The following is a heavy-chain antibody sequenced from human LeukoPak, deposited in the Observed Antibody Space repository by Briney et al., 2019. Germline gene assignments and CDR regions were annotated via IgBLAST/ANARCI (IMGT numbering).Heavy chain of an antibody. CDR2: IIPIFGTA. J-gene: IGHJ4*02. CDR1: GGTFSSYA. V-gene: IGHV1-69*05. Sequence: SVKVSXKASGGTFSSYAISWVRQAPGQGLEWMGRIIPIFGTANYAQKFQGRVTITTDESTSTAYMELSSLRSEDTAVYYCARSDYGDFKEFDYWGQGTLVTVSS. D-gene: IGHD4-17*01. CDR3: ARSDYGDFKEFDY.